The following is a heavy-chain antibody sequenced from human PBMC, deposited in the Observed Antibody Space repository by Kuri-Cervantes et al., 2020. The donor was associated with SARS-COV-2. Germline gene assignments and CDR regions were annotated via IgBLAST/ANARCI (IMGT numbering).Heavy chain of an antibody. J-gene: IGHJ4*02. CDR2: INHSGST. CDR1: GGSFSGYY. D-gene: IGHD2-15*01. CDR3: AREWCSGGSCYPN. V-gene: IGHV4-34*01. Sequence: GSLRLSCAVYGGSFSGYYWSWIRQPPGKGPEWIGEINHSGSTNYNPSLKSRVTISIDTSKNQFSLRLSSVTAADTAVYYCAREWCSGGSCYPNWGQGTLVTVSS.